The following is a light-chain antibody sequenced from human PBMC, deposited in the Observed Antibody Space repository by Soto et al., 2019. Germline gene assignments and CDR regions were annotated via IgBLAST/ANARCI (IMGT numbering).Light chain of an antibody. Sequence: EIMLTHSPATLSLSPAERSNPPCRASQSVRRYLAWYQHKNGKDTRILMYDASNRDTGIPARLSGSGSGTEFTLTISSLEPEDFVVYYCQQRSNWHLTFGGGTKVDIK. CDR2: DAS. CDR1: QSVRRY. CDR3: QQRSNWHLT. J-gene: IGKJ4*01. V-gene: IGKV3-11*01.